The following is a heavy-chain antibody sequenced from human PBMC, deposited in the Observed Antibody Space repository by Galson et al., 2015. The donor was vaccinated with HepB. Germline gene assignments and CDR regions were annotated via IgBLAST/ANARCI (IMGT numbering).Heavy chain of an antibody. J-gene: IGHJ4*02. CDR2: ISDTGGSA. Sequence: LRLSCAASGFTFTTYPMAWVRQVSGRGLEWVSAISDTGGSATYADSVKGRFTISRDNSKNTLYLQMNRLRADDAAVFFCARAAPDLDNNGYVDYFFDNWGQGALVTVSS. D-gene: IGHD2-8*01. CDR1: GFTFTTYP. V-gene: IGHV3-23*01. CDR3: ARAAPDLDNNGYVDYFFDN.